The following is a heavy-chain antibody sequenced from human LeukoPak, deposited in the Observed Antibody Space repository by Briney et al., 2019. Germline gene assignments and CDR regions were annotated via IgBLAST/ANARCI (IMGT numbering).Heavy chain of an antibody. CDR3: ALLTRSNPPFDY. CDR1: GFTFTKYA. Sequence: GGSLRLSCAASGFTFTKYAMTWVRQAPGEGLEWVSTISGTGAFTFYADSVKGRFTISRDNTKNTVYLQMNSLRAEDTAVYYCALLTRSNPPFDYWGQGTLVTVSS. J-gene: IGHJ4*02. V-gene: IGHV3-23*01. D-gene: IGHD2/OR15-2a*01. CDR2: ISGTGAFT.